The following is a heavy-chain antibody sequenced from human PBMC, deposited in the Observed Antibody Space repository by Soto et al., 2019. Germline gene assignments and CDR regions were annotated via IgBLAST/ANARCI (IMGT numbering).Heavy chain of an antibody. Sequence: PSETLSLTCAVYGGSFSGYYWSWIRQPPGKGLEWIGEINHSGSTNYNPSLKSRVTISVDTSKNQFSLKLSSVTAADTAVYYCARGPYSSSCLNWFDPGVQGPLVTFS. CDR1: GGSFSGYY. CDR3: ARGPYSSSCLNWFDP. V-gene: IGHV4-34*01. D-gene: IGHD6-13*01. CDR2: INHSGST. J-gene: IGHJ5*02.